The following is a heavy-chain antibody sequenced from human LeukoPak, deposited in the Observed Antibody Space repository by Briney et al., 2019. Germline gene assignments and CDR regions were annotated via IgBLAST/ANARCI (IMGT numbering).Heavy chain of an antibody. Sequence: GGSLRLSCAASGFTFSNAWMSWVRQAPGEGLEWVGRIKSKSDGGTTDYAAPVKGRFSISRDDSKHTLYLQMNSLRTEDTAVYYCARDPFGELSHWGQGTLVTVAS. J-gene: IGHJ4*02. V-gene: IGHV3-15*01. CDR3: ARDPFGELSH. CDR1: GFTFSNAW. D-gene: IGHD3-10*01. CDR2: IKSKSDGGTT.